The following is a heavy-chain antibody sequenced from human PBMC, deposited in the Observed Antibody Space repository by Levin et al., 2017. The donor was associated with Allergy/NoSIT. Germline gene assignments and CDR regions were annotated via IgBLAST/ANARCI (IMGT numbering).Heavy chain of an antibody. J-gene: IGHJ4*02. CDR1: GFTFSSYS. D-gene: IGHD5-12*01. CDR3: ARDFKFHSGYDSSNPDY. V-gene: IGHV3-21*01. CDR2: ISSSSSYI. Sequence: GGSLRLSCAASGFTFSSYSMNWVRQAPGKGLEWVSSISSSSSYIYYADSVKGRFTISRDNAKNSLYLQMNSLRAEDTAVYYCARDFKFHSGYDSSNPDYWGQGTLVTVSS.